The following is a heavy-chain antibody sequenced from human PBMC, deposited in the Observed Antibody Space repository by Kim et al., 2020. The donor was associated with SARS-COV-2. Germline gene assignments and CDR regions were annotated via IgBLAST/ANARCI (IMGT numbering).Heavy chain of an antibody. CDR3: ARETSRAFDT. CDR1: GFNYNAYW. CDR2: INTDGGQK. J-gene: IGHJ3*02. V-gene: IGHV3-7*03. Sequence: GGSLSLSCAISGFNYNAYWMSWVRQAPGKGLEWVALINTDGGQKYYVDSVRGRFTVSRDNAKNSLYIEMNSLRGEDTAVYYCARETSRAFDTWGQGTMVT.